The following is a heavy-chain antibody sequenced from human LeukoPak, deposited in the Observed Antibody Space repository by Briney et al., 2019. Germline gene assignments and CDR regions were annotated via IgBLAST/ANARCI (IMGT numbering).Heavy chain of an antibody. CDR1: GFTFSSYG. D-gene: IGHD3-10*01. Sequence: GGSLSLSCAASGFTFSSYGMHWVRQAPGKGLEWVAVISYDGSNKYYADSVKGRFTISRDNSKNTLYLQMNSLRAEDTAVYYCAKPSIPYGSGSYYFDYWGQGTLVTVSS. J-gene: IGHJ4*02. CDR2: ISYDGSNK. CDR3: AKPSIPYGSGSYYFDY. V-gene: IGHV3-30*18.